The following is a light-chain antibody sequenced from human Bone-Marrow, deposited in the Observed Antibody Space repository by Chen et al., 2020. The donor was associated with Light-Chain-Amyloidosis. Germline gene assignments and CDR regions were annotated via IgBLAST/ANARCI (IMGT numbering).Light chain of an antibody. Sequence: SYVLTQPSSVSVAPGQTSTIACGGHNIGSTSLHGYQQTPGKARVLVVYDDSDRPSGMPERVSGSNSGNTSTLTISRVEGGDEADSYCQGGDRGGDRPVFGGGTKLTVL. J-gene: IGLJ3*02. CDR2: DDS. CDR3: QGGDRGGDRPV. CDR1: NIGSTS. V-gene: IGLV3-21*02.